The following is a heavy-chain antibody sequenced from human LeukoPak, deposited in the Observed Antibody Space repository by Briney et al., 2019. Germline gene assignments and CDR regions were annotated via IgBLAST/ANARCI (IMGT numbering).Heavy chain of an antibody. Sequence: SETLSLTCAVYGGSFSGYYWSWIRQPPGKGLEWIGEINHSGSTNYNPSLKSRVTISVDTSKNQFSLKLSSVTAADTAVYYCASKPLAAAGRYYYYGMDVWGQGTTVTVSS. J-gene: IGHJ6*02. D-gene: IGHD6-13*01. CDR3: ASKPLAAAGRYYYYGMDV. CDR1: GGSFSGYY. CDR2: INHSGST. V-gene: IGHV4-34*01.